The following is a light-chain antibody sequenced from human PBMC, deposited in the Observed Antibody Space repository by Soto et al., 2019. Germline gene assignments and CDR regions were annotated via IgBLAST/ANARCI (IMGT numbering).Light chain of an antibody. CDR2: GAS. V-gene: IGKV3-20*01. CDR1: QSVSSN. CDR3: QQYGSSPWT. Sequence: EVVLTQSPATLSLSPGDRATLSCRASQSVSSNLAWYQQKPGQAPRLLIYGASTRATGIPARFSGSGSGTEFTLTISRLEPEDFAVYYCQQYGSSPWTFGQGTKVDIK. J-gene: IGKJ1*01.